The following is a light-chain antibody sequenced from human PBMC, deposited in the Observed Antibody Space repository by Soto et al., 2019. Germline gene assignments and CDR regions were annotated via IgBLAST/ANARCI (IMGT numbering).Light chain of an antibody. CDR2: GAS. CDR1: QGTSNY. J-gene: IGKJ1*01. V-gene: IGKV1-27*01. CDR3: QKYNSVPWT. Sequence: DIQMTQSPSSLSASVGDRITITCRASQGTSNYLAWYQQKPGKVPKLLIYGASTLQSGVPSRFSGSGSGTDFTLTISSLQPVDVATYYCQKYNSVPWTFGQGTKVEIK.